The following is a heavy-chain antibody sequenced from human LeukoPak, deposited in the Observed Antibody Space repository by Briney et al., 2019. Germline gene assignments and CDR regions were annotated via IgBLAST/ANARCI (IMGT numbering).Heavy chain of an antibody. J-gene: IGHJ6*02. CDR3: ARGPIYLWLYYGMDV. CDR1: GFSVVDHA. CDR2: IRSKAYGETT. V-gene: IGHV3-49*04. D-gene: IGHD6-19*01. Sequence: ALRLSCTGSGFSVVDHAMTWVRQAPGKGREWVGFIRSKAYGETTEYAASVNGRFTISRDDSTNTIYLQMDSLKIEDTAVYYCARGPIYLWLYYGMDVWGQGTTVTVSS.